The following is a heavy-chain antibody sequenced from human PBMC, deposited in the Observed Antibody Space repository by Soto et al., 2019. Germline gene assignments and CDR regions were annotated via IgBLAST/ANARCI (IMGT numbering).Heavy chain of an antibody. D-gene: IGHD3-22*01. J-gene: IGHJ4*02. CDR2: ISGDGGST. CDR1: GFTFSNYA. V-gene: IGHV3-23*01. CDR3: AKVKGTGTAMIVVVSPNFDY. Sequence: GGSLRLSCAASGFTFSNYALSWARQAPGKGLEWVSAISGDGGSTYYADSVKGRFSISRDNSKDTLYLQMNSLRAEDTAVYYCAKVKGTGTAMIVVVSPNFDYWGQGTLVTVSS.